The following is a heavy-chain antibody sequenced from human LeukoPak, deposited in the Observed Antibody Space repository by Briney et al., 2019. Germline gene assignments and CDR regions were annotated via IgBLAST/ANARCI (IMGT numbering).Heavy chain of an antibody. D-gene: IGHD6-13*01. V-gene: IGHV4-34*01. CDR3: ARGLVRDYYYYYGMDV. CDR2: INHSGST. CDR1: GGSFSDNS. J-gene: IGHJ6*02. Sequence: PSETLSLTCEVSGGSFSDNSWTWIRQPPGKGLEWIGEINHSGSTKYNPSLKSRVTISIDSSKNRFSLKLSSVTAADTAVYFCARGLVRDYYYYYGMDVWGQGARSPSP.